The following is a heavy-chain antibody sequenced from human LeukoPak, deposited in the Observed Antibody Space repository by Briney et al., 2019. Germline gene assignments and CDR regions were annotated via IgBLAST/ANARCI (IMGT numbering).Heavy chain of an antibody. J-gene: IGHJ6*02. Sequence: GGSLTLSCAASTFIASNNYMSWPRQAPGNGLEWGSIISTRGTTYYAESVKGRFTIYRDNSQTHLYLQMNSMRAEDTPVYYCATRGRSGYYYGMDVWGQGTTVTV. CDR3: ATRGRSGYYYGMDV. CDR2: ISTRGTT. V-gene: IGHV3-66*01. CDR1: TFIASNNY. D-gene: IGHD1-26*01.